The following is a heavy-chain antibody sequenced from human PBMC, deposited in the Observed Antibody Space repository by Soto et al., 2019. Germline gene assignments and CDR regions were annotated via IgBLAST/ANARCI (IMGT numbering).Heavy chain of an antibody. CDR2: IYSGGST. V-gene: IGHV3-66*01. CDR1: GFTVSGHY. Sequence: EVQLVESGGGLVQPGGSLRLSCAVSGFTVSGHYMSWVRQAPGKGLEWVSVIYSGGSTYYANSVTGRFTISRDNSRNTVYLQMNSLRDEDTAVYYCARDRTISDYRSSGALGLWGQGTLVSVSS. CDR3: ARDRTISDYRSSGALGL. D-gene: IGHD6-6*01. J-gene: IGHJ4*02.